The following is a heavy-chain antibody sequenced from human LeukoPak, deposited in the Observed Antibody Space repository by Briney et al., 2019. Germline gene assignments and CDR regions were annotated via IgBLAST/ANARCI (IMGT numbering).Heavy chain of an antibody. CDR1: GYTFTSYG. D-gene: IGHD6-19*01. V-gene: IGHV1-2*02. Sequence: GASVKVSCKASGYTFTSYGISWVRQAPGQGLEWMGWINPNSGGTNYAQKFQGRVTMTRDTSTSTAYTELSRLRSDDTAVYYCARDLFTRQWLPRPLGVWGQGTLVTVSS. CDR2: INPNSGGT. J-gene: IGHJ4*02. CDR3: ARDLFTRQWLPRPLGV.